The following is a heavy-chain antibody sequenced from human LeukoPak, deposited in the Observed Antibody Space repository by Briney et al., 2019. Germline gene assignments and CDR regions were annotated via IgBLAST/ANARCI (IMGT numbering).Heavy chain of an antibody. CDR1: GFTFSSYA. Sequence: GGSLRLSCAASGFTFSSYAMSWVRQAPGKGLEGVSAISGSGVSTYYADSVKGGFTISRDNSKNTLYLQMNSLRAEDTAVYYCAKDAMVVATRSFAPWGQGTRVTVSS. D-gene: IGHD2-15*01. V-gene: IGHV3-23*01. CDR2: ISGSGVST. J-gene: IGHJ5*02. CDR3: AKDAMVVATRSFAP.